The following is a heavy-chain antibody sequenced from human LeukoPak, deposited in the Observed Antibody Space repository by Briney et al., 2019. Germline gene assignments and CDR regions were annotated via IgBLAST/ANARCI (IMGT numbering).Heavy chain of an antibody. D-gene: IGHD6-19*01. J-gene: IGHJ5*02. CDR2: IIPIFGTA. CDR1: GGTFISYA. V-gene: IGHV1-69*05. Sequence: SVKVSCKASGGTFISYAISWVRQAPGQGLEWMGRIIPIFGTANYAQKFQGRVTITTDESTSTAYMELSSLRSEDTAVYYCARVFGYSSGWYTSRGPNWFDPWGQGTLVTVSS. CDR3: ARVFGYSSGWYTSRGPNWFDP.